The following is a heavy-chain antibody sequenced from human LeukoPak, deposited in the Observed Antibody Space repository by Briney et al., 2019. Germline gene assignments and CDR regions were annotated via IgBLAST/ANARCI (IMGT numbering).Heavy chain of an antibody. V-gene: IGHV3-33*03. CDR2: IWYGGSNK. Sequence: PGRSLRLSCAASGFTFSSYGMHWVRQAPGKGLEWVAVIWYGGSNKYYADSVKGRFTISRDNSKNTLYLQMNSLRAEDTAVYYCAKDGSEDDAFDIWGQGTMVTVSS. CDR1: GFTFSSYG. CDR3: AKDGSEDDAFDI. D-gene: IGHD3-10*01. J-gene: IGHJ3*02.